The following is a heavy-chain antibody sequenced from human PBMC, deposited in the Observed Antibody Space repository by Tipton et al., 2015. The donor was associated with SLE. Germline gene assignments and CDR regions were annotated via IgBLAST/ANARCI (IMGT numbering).Heavy chain of an antibody. V-gene: IGHV4-59*02. Sequence: TLSLTCAVSGGSVSSSYWSWIRQPPGKGLEWIGYIYYSGSTNYNPSLKSRVTISVDTSKNQFSLKLSSVTAADTAVYYCARGRRRDYYYYYYMDVWGKGTTVTVSS. CDR2: IYYSGST. CDR3: ARGRRRDYYYYYYMDV. J-gene: IGHJ6*03. CDR1: GGSVSSSY.